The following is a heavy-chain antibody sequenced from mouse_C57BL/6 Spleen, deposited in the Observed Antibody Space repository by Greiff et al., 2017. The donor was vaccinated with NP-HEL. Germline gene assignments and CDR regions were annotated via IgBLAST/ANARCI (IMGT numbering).Heavy chain of an antibody. CDR2: ISDGGSYT. J-gene: IGHJ2*01. Sequence: EVKLVESGGGLVKPGGSLKLSCAASGFTFSSYAMSWVRQTPEKRLEWVATISDGGSYTYYPDNVKGRFTISRDNAKNNLYLQMSHLKSEDTAMYYCARVGDYDAFDYWGQGTTLTVSS. CDR3: ARVGDYDAFDY. CDR1: GFTFSSYA. V-gene: IGHV5-4*03. D-gene: IGHD2-4*01.